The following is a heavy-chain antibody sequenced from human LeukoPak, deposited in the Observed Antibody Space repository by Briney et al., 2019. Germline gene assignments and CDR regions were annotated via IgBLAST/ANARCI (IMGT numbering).Heavy chain of an antibody. CDR2: IPYDGSNK. Sequence: SGGSLRLSCAASGFTFSSYAMHWVRQAPGKGLEWVAVIPYDGSNKYYADSVKGRFTISRDNSKNTLYLQMNSLRAEDTAVYYCARDPAVAGTGYYFDYWGQGTLVTVSS. D-gene: IGHD6-19*01. V-gene: IGHV3-30-3*01. J-gene: IGHJ4*02. CDR1: GFTFSSYA. CDR3: ARDPAVAGTGYYFDY.